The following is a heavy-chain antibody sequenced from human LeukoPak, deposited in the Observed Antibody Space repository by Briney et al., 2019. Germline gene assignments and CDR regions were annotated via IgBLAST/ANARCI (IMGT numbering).Heavy chain of an antibody. CDR3: ARGSGSYYSPVWFDP. Sequence: SETLSLTCTVSGGSISSYYWSWIRQPPGKGLEWIGYIYYSGITNYNPSLKSRVTISLDTSKNQFSLKLSSVTAADTAVYYCARGSGSYYSPVWFDPWGQGTLVTVSS. CDR1: GGSISSYY. V-gene: IGHV4-59*01. J-gene: IGHJ5*02. D-gene: IGHD3-10*01. CDR2: IYYSGIT.